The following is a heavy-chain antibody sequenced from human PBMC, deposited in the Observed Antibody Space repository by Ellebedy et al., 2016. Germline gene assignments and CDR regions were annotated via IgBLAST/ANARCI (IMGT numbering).Heavy chain of an antibody. CDR1: GFTFRSYT. CDR3: ARDHKVNDSSGFYYYGMDV. CDR2: ISSTSTYI. V-gene: IGHV3-21*06. D-gene: IGHD3-22*01. Sequence: GGSLRLSCAGTGFTFRSYTMNWVRQAPGKGLEWVSSISSTSTYIYYADSVKGRFTISRDNAKNSVYLQMNSLRAEDTAVYYCARDHKVNDSSGFYYYGMDVWGQGTTVTVSS. J-gene: IGHJ6*02.